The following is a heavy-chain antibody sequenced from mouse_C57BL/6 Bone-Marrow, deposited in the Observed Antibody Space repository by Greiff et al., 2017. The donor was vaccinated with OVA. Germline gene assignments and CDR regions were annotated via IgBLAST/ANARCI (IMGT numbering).Heavy chain of an antibody. D-gene: IGHD2-4*01. Sequence: VQGVESGPGLVKPSQSLFLTCSITGFPITSGYYWIWIRQSPGKPLEWMGYITHSGETFYNPSLQSPISITRETSKNQFFLQLNSVTTEDTAMYYCAGDRPSTGYDDDGFGYAMDYWGQGTSVTVSS. V-gene: IGHV12-3*01. J-gene: IGHJ4*01. CDR3: AGDRPSTGYDDDGFGYAMDY. CDR2: ITHSGET. CDR1: GFPITSGYY.